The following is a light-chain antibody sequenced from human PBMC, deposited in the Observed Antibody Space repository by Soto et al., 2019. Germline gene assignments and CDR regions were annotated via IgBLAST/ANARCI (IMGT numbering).Light chain of an antibody. V-gene: IGLV2-23*02. J-gene: IGLJ1*01. Sequence: QSALTQPASVTGSARQSITISCTGTNSDVGSYNLVSWFQQHPGKAPKLVIYEVTKRPSGVSDRFSGSKSGNTASLTISGLQAEDEADYYCFSYAGDSVYVFGTGTKVTVL. CDR1: NSDVGSYNL. CDR2: EVT. CDR3: FSYAGDSVYV.